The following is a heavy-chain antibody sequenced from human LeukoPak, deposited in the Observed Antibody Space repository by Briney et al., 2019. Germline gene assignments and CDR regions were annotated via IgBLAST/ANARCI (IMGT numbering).Heavy chain of an antibody. CDR1: GFSVRSHY. CDR3: AKAPTDSSGWFVDY. D-gene: IGHD6-19*01. V-gene: IGHV3-30*18. J-gene: IGHJ4*02. CDR2: MSYDGSNQ. Sequence: GGSLRLSCVASGFSVRSHYMTWVRQAPGKGLEWVAVMSYDGSNQYYADSVKGRFTISRDNSKNTLYLQMNSLRAEDTAVYYCAKAPTDSSGWFVDYWGQGTLVTVSS.